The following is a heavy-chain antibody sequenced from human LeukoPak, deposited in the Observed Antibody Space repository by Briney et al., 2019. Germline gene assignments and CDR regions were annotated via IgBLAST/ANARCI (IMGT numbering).Heavy chain of an antibody. CDR1: GYTFTSYD. J-gene: IGHJ4*02. V-gene: IGHV1-18*01. D-gene: IGHD4-17*01. CDR2: ISAYNGNT. CDR3: ARGGDYGDYGSPHDY. Sequence: GASVKVSCKASGYTFTSYDITWVRQAPGQGLEWMGWISAYNGNTNCAQKFQGRVTMTTDTSTNTAYMELTSLRSDDTAVYYCARGGDYGDYGSPHDYWGQGTLVIVSS.